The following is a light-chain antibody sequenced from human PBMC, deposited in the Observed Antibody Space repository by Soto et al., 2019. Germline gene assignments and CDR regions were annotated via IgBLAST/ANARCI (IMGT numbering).Light chain of an antibody. CDR3: QQSGSSLIT. J-gene: IGKJ5*01. V-gene: IGKV3-20*01. CDR1: QSIGTY. CDR2: GAS. Sequence: EIVLTQSPATLSLSPGGGATLCGRASQSIGTYLAWYQQNPGPDPRLLIYGASPRATGIPDRFSRSGSGTDFNLTLSRLDPEDFAVYDGQQSGSSLITLCPRTRVEIK.